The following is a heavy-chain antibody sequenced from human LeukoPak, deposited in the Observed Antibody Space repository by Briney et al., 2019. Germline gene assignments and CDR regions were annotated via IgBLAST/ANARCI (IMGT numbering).Heavy chain of an antibody. V-gene: IGHV4-31*11. CDR1: GYSISTTSHY. D-gene: IGHD3-22*01. CDR3: ARDRGYYYDSSGDFRNDAFDI. CDR2: LYYTGST. J-gene: IGHJ3*02. Sequence: SETLSLTCGVSGYSISTTSHYWGWIRQYPGKGLEWIGFLYYTGSTYYNPSLKRRVSISKDTSKNQFSLKLSSVTAADTAVYYCARDRGYYYDSSGDFRNDAFDIWGQGTMVIVSS.